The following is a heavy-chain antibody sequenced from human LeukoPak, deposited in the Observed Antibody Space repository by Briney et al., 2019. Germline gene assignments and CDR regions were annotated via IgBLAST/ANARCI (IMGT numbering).Heavy chain of an antibody. CDR3: ARGRGNFDY. V-gene: IGHV4-39*07. Sequence: SETLSLTCSVSGGSISGGSYYWGWIRQTPGKGLEWIGSIYYSGSTYYNPSLKSRVSISVDTSKNQFSLKLSSVTAADTAIYYCARGRGNFDYWGQGTLVTVSS. CDR2: IYYSGST. CDR1: GGSISGGSYY. J-gene: IGHJ4*02.